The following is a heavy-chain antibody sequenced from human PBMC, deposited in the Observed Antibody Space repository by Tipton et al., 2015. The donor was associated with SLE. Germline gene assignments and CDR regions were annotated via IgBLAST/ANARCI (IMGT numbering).Heavy chain of an antibody. V-gene: IGHV4-59*01. J-gene: IGHJ6*03. CDR1: GGSINNYY. Sequence: TLSLTCSVSGGSINNYYWSWIRQPPGKGLEWIGCVYYSGGTNYNPSLKSRVTISVDTSKNQFSLKLSSVTAADTAVYYCARGGLGVSYYYYMDVWGKGTTVTVSS. CDR2: VYYSGGT. D-gene: IGHD1-26*01. CDR3: ARGGLGVSYYYYMDV.